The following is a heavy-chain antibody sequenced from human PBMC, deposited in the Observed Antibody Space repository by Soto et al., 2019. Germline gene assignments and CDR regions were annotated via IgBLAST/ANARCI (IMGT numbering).Heavy chain of an antibody. D-gene: IGHD3-16*01. Sequence: GESLKISCKGSGYSFSTHWVGWVRQMPGKGLEWMGIIYPGDSDARYSPSFKGQVTISVDESTTTAFLQWSSLKASDTAMYFCARSQFDYVWGTSGYFASWGQGTLVTVSS. CDR1: GYSFSTHW. CDR3: ARSQFDYVWGTSGYFAS. V-gene: IGHV5-51*01. CDR2: IYPGDSDA. J-gene: IGHJ4*02.